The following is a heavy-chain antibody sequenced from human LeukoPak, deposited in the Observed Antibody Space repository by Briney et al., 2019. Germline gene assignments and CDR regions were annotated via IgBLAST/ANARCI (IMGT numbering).Heavy chain of an antibody. CDR1: GYTFTSYY. D-gene: IGHD6-13*01. J-gene: IGHJ5*02. Sequence: ASVKVSCKASGYTFTSYYMHWVRQAPGQGLEWMGGIIPIFGTANYAQKFQGRVTISADESTSTAYMELSGLRSEDTAVYYCARDFRAAAGPWWFDPWGQGTLVTVSS. CDR2: IIPIFGTA. CDR3: ARDFRAAAGPWWFDP. V-gene: IGHV1-69*13.